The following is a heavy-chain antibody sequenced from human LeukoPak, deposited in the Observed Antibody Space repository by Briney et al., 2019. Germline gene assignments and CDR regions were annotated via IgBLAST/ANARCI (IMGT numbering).Heavy chain of an antibody. Sequence: SETLSLTCTVSGGSISSYYWSWIRQPPGKGLEWIGYIYYSGSTNYNPSLKSRLTISVDTSKNQFSLKLTSVTAADTAVYYCSRATSSWRPYDYWGQGALVTVSS. CDR3: SRATSSWRPYDY. D-gene: IGHD6-13*01. J-gene: IGHJ4*02. CDR2: IYYSGST. V-gene: IGHV4-59*01. CDR1: GGSISSYY.